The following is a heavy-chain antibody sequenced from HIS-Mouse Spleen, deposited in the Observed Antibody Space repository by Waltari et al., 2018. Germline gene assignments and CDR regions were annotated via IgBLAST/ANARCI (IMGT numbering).Heavy chain of an antibody. D-gene: IGHD6-13*01. J-gene: IGHJ2*01. CDR1: GGSISSSSYY. CDR2: SDYRGGT. V-gene: IGHV4-39*07. Sequence: QLQLQESGPGLVKPSETLSLTCTVSGGSISSSSYYWGWIRQPPGKGLEWIGRSDYRGGTYHTPSLKSRVTISVDTSKNQFSLKLSSVTAADTAVYYCAREIPYSSSWYDWYFDLWGRGTLVTVSS. CDR3: AREIPYSSSWYDWYFDL.